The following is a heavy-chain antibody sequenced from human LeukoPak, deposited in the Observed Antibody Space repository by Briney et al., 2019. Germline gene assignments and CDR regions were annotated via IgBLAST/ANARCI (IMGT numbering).Heavy chain of an antibody. J-gene: IGHJ4*02. Sequence: PGGSLRLSCAASGFTFSNYAMNWVRQAPGKGLEWVSAISATGGSTYYADSVKGRFTISRDSSKNTLYLQMNSLRAEDTALYYCAKNSVGGSYYSIDYWGQGTLVTVSS. D-gene: IGHD1-26*01. CDR1: GFTFSNYA. V-gene: IGHV3-23*01. CDR2: ISATGGST. CDR3: AKNSVGGSYYSIDY.